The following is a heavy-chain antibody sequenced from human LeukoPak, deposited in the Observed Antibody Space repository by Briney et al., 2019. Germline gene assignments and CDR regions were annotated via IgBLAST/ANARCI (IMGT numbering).Heavy chain of an antibody. J-gene: IGHJ5*02. CDR2: ISTSRSYI. CDR1: GFTFSSYH. D-gene: IGHD6-19*01. V-gene: IGHV3-21*04. CDR3: ARVAGWHWFDP. Sequence: GGSLRLSCVVSGFTFSSYHMNWVRQAPGKGLEWVSSISTSRSYIYYADSVTGRFTISRGNSKNTVYLQMNNMRVDDTAVYYCARVAGWHWFDPWGQGTLVTVSS.